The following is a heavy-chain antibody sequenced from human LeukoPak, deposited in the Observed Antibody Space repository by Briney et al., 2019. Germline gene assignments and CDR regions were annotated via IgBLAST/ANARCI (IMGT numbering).Heavy chain of an antibody. Sequence: ASVKVSCKASGGTFSSYAISWVRQAPGQGLEWMGRIIPILGIANYAQKFQGRVTITADKSTSTAYMELSSLRSEDTAVYYCARDRYGDYALDYWGQGTLVTVSS. J-gene: IGHJ4*02. CDR3: ARDRYGDYALDY. D-gene: IGHD4-17*01. CDR2: IIPILGIA. CDR1: GGTFSSYA. V-gene: IGHV1-69*04.